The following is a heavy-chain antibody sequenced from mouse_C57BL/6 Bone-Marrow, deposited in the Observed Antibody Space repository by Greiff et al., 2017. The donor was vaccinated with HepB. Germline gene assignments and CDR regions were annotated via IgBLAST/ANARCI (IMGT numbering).Heavy chain of an antibody. CDR1: GFSLTSYG. J-gene: IGHJ4*01. D-gene: IGHD1-1*01. V-gene: IGHV2-2*01. Sequence: QVQLKESGPGLVQPSQSLSITCTVSGFSLTSYGVHWVRQSPGKGLEWLGVIWSGGSTDYKAAFISRLSISKDNSKSQVFFKMNSLQADDTAIYYCASYYYGSSLYAMDYWGQGTSVTVSS. CDR3: ASYYYGSSLYAMDY. CDR2: IWSGGST.